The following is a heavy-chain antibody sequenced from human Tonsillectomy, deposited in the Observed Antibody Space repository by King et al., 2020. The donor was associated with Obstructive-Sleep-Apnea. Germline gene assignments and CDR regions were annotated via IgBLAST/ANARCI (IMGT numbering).Heavy chain of an antibody. CDR3: ARDLTGMDV. CDR1: GGSFSTDT. CDR2: IIPMSGTV. Sequence: VQLVQSGSEVKKPGSSVTVSCKASGGSFSTDTISWVRQAPGQGLEWMGGIIPMSGTVHYAQKCRGRVTITADTSTNTVFMQLNSLKSDDTAVYYCARDLTGMDVWGQGTSVAVSS. J-gene: IGHJ6*02. D-gene: IGHD3-9*01. V-gene: IGHV1-69*06.